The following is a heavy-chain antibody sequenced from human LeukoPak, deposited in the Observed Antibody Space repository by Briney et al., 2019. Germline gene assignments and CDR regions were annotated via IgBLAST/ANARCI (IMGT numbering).Heavy chain of an antibody. CDR1: GGTFSSYT. CDR2: IIPILGIA. CDR3: ARVAQDGSGSYYRD. J-gene: IGHJ4*02. Sequence: SVKVSCEASGGTFSSYTISWVRQAPGQGLEWMGRIIPILGIANYAQKFQGRVTITADKSTSTAYMELSSLRSEDTAVYYCARVAQDGSGSYYRDWGQGTLVTVSS. V-gene: IGHV1-69*02. D-gene: IGHD1-26*01.